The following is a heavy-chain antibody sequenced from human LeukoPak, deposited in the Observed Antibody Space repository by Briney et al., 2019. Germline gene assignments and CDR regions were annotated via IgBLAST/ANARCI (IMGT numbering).Heavy chain of an antibody. Sequence: PGGSLRLSCAASGFTFDDYAMHWVRQAPGKGLEGVSGISWNSGSIGYADSVKGRFTISRDNAKNSLYLQMNSLRAEDTALYYCAKSPIDFWSGYYTGYFDYWGQGTLVTVSS. CDR1: GFTFDDYA. CDR2: ISWNSGSI. D-gene: IGHD3-3*01. J-gene: IGHJ4*02. V-gene: IGHV3-9*01. CDR3: AKSPIDFWSGYYTGYFDY.